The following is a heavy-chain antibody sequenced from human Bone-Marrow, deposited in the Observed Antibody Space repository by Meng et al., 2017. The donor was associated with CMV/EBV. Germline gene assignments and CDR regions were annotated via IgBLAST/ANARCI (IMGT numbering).Heavy chain of an antibody. D-gene: IGHD1-26*01. V-gene: IGHV3-30*18. CDR3: ANPGREWELLAYFDY. CDR2: ISYHGNNR. CDR1: GFTFNSFG. J-gene: IGHJ4*02. Sequence: SGFTFNSFGMHWVRQAPGKGLEWVAVISYHGNNRYYADSVKGRFTISRDNSKNTLYLQMNSLRAEDTAVYYCANPGREWELLAYFDYWGQGALVTVSS.